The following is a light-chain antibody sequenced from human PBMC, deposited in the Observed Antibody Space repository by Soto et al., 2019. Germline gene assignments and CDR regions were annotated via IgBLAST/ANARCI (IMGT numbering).Light chain of an antibody. V-gene: IGLV1-36*01. CDR2: YGD. J-gene: IGLJ3*02. Sequence: QSVLTQPPSVSEAPRQRVTISCSGSSSNIGNNAVNWYQQLPGKAPKLLIYYGDLLPSGVSDRFSGSKSGTSASLAISGLQAEDEADYYWESWDNSLSGRVFGGGTQLTVL. CDR1: SSNIGNNA. CDR3: ESWDNSLSGRV.